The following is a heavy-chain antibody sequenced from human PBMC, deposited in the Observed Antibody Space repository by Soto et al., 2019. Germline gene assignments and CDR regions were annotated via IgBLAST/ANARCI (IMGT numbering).Heavy chain of an antibody. CDR3: YCGSTDY. CDR1: GFTFSSYW. J-gene: IGHJ4*02. V-gene: IGHV3-7*01. D-gene: IGHD1-26*01. CDR2: IKQDGSEK. Sequence: EVQLVESGGGLVQPGGSLRLSCAASGFTFSSYWMSWVRQAPGKGLGWVANIKQDGSEKNYVDSVKGRFTISRDNAKNSLYLQMNSLRAEDTAVYFCYCGSTDYWGQGTLVTVSS.